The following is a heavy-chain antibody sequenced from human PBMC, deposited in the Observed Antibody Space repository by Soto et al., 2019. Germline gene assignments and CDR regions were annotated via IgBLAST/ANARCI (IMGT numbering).Heavy chain of an antibody. CDR2: IYYSGST. CDR3: ARRIAAAGTFDY. V-gene: IGHV4-59*08. Sequence: SETLSLTCTVSGGSISSYYWSWIRQPPGKGLEWIGYIYYSGSTNYNPSLKSRVTISVDTSKNQFSLKLSSVTAADTAVYYCARRIAAAGTFDYWGQGTLVTVSS. D-gene: IGHD6-13*01. J-gene: IGHJ4*02. CDR1: GGSISSYY.